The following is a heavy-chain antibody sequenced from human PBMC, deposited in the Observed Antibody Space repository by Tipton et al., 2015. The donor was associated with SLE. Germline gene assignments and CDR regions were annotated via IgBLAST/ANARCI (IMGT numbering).Heavy chain of an antibody. CDR1: GFTFSSYS. CDR3: ARTHSRFYDSSGYYYVSAFDI. D-gene: IGHD3-22*01. CDR2: ISSSSSYI. V-gene: IGHV3-21*03. Sequence: SLRLSCAASGFTFSSYSMNWVRQAPGKGLEWVSSISSSSSYIYYADSVKGRFTISRDNAKNSLYLQMNSLRAEDTAVYYCARTHSRFYDSSGYYYVSAFDIWGQGTMVTVSS. J-gene: IGHJ3*02.